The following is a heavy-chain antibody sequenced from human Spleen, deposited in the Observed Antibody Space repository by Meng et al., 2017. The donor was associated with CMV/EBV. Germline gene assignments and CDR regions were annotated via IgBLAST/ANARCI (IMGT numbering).Heavy chain of an antibody. D-gene: IGHD1-1*01. J-gene: IGHJ5*02. CDR1: GGTFSSYA. CDR2: INSSSGDT. V-gene: IGHV1-2*02. Sequence: SGGTFSSYAISWVRQAPGQGLEWMGWINSSSGDTNYAQKFLGRVTMTRDTSIRTGYMELSRLRSDDTAVYYCARVGWTGTTNWFDPWGQGTLVTVSS. CDR3: ARVGWTGTTNWFDP.